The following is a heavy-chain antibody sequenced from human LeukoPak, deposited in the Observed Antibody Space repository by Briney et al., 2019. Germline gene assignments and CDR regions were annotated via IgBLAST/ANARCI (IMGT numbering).Heavy chain of an antibody. J-gene: IGHJ4*02. V-gene: IGHV3-23*01. CDR1: GFTFSSYA. CDR3: AKLSKQQPTDY. D-gene: IGHD5-18*01. CDR2: ISGSGSST. Sequence: GGSLRLSCAASGFTFSSYAMSWVRQAPGKGLEWVSAISGSGSSTYYADSVKGRFTLSRDNAKNSLYLQLNTLRAEDTAVYYCAKLSKQQPTDYWGQGTLVTVSS.